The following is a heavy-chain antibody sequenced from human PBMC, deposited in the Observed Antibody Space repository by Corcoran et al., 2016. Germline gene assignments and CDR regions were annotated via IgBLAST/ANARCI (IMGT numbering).Heavy chain of an antibody. V-gene: IGHV5-51*01. CDR2: IYPGDSDT. J-gene: IGHJ4*02. D-gene: IGHD3-22*01. CDR3: ARLYDTTGYYYAPLAY. CDR1: GYRFTTYW. Sequence: EVQLVQSGAEVKKPGESLKISCKGSGYRFTTYWIGWVRQMPGKGLEWMGIIYPGDSDTRYSPSFQGQVTISADNSFTTVYLQWSTLKASDSAMYYCARLYDTTGYYYAPLAYWGQGTLVTVSS.